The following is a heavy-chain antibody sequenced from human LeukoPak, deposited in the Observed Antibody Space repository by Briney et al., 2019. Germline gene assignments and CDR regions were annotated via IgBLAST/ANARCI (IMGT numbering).Heavy chain of an antibody. CDR2: IIPIFGTA. J-gene: IGHJ2*01. V-gene: IGHV1-69*06. Sequence: SVKVSCKASRGTFSSYAIIWVTQSPRQRLEWMGRIIPIFGTANYAQKFQGRVTITADKSTSTAYMELSSLRSEDTAVYYCARSLVATIEIYWYFDLWGRGTLVTVSS. D-gene: IGHD5-12*01. CDR1: RGTFSSYA. CDR3: ARSLVATIEIYWYFDL.